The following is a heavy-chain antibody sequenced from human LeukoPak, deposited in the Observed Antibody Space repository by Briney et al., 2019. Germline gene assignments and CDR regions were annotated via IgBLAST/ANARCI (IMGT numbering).Heavy chain of an antibody. J-gene: IGHJ4*02. CDR1: GFTSSAYS. D-gene: IGHD5-18*01. Sequence: GGSLRLSCAAAGFTSSAYSMNWVRQAPGKGLEWVSSISGSSTYIYYADSVKGRFIISRDNAKNSLYLQMNSLRAEDTAVYYCAREDTYGYGNDYWGQGTLVTVSS. CDR3: AREDTYGYGNDY. V-gene: IGHV3-21*01. CDR2: ISGSSTYI.